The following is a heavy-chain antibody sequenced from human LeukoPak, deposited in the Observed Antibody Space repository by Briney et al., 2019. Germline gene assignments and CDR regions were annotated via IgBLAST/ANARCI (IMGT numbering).Heavy chain of an antibody. Sequence: GGSLRLSCAASGFTFSSSWMSWVRQLPGKGLEWVANIKQDGSETYYVDSVKGRFTISRDNARNSLYLQMNSLRVEDTAVYYCTKVRSGSSNWALRVFDYWGQGALVTVSS. CDR2: IKQDGSET. D-gene: IGHD4-11*01. CDR3: TKVRSGSSNWALRVFDY. V-gene: IGHV3-7*03. CDR1: GFTFSSSW. J-gene: IGHJ4*02.